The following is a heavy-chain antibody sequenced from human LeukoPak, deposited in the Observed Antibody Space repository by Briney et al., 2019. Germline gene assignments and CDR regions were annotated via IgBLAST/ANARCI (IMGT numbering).Heavy chain of an antibody. D-gene: IGHD5-18*01. CDR1: GFTYSSYE. CDR2: ITSSSTTI. V-gene: IGHV3-48*03. Sequence: GGTLRLSCAASGFTYSSYEMNWVRQARGKGLECVSYITSSSTTISYAASFNDRFTISRDNAKNSLSLQMNSLRAEDTAVYYCASGIPDHFWGQGTTVTLSS. CDR3: ASGIPDHF. J-gene: IGHJ6*02.